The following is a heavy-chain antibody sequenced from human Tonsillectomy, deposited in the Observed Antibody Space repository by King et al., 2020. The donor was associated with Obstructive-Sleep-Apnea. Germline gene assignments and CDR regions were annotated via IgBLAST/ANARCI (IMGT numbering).Heavy chain of an antibody. CDR1: GGSIISSSYY. CDR3: ARVSRYSSSGYANY. D-gene: IGHD6-13*01. CDR2: IYYIGST. V-gene: IGHV4-39*07. J-gene: IGHJ4*02. Sequence: QLQESGPGLVKPSETLSLTCTVSGGSIISSSYYWGWIRQPPGKGLEWIGNIYYIGSTYYNPSLTSRVTISVDTSKNQFSLKLSSLTAADTAVYYCARVSRYSSSGYANYWGQGTLVTVSS.